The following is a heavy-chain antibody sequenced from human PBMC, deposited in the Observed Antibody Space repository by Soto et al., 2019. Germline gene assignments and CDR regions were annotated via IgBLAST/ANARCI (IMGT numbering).Heavy chain of an antibody. CDR1: GYSFTSYW. V-gene: IGHV5-51*01. CDR3: ESLVNLYGSGSSLVYFDY. J-gene: IGHJ4*02. Sequence: EVQLVQSGAEVTKPGESLKISCKGSGYSFTSYWIGWVRQMPGKGLEWMGIVYPGDSDTRYSPSFQGQVTISADNSIRTAYLQWSSLKASDTAMYYCESLVNLYGSGSSLVYFDYWGQGTLVTVSS. D-gene: IGHD3-10*01. CDR2: VYPGDSDT.